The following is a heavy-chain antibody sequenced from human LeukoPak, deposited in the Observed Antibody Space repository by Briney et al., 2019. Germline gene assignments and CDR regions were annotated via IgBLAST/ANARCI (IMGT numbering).Heavy chain of an antibody. J-gene: IGHJ4*02. CDR3: AKDRYYDSSGYGY. CDR1: GFTFSSYA. Sequence: RPGGSLRLSCAASGFTFSSYAMSWVRQAPGKGLEWVSAISGSGGSTYYADSVKGRFTISRDNSKNTLYLKMNSLRAEDAAVYYCAKDRYYDSSGYGYWGQGTLVTVSS. V-gene: IGHV3-23*01. D-gene: IGHD3-22*01. CDR2: ISGSGGST.